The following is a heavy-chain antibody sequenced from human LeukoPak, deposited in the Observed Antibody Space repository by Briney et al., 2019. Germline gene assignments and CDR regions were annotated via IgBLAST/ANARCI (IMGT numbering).Heavy chain of an antibody. Sequence: PGGSLRLSCAASGFTLSSYAMSWVRQAPGKGLEWVSGISNYVGSTYYADSVKGRFTISRDNSKNMLYLQMNSLRAEDTAVYYCAQDLAAVWGQRTLVTVSS. D-gene: IGHD6-25*01. V-gene: IGHV3-23*01. CDR3: AQDLAAV. CDR1: GFTLSSYA. J-gene: IGHJ4*02. CDR2: ISNYVGST.